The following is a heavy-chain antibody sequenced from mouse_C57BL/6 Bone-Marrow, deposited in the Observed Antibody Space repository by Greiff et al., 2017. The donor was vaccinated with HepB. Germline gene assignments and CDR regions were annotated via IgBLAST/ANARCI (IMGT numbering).Heavy chain of an antibody. D-gene: IGHD1-1*01. CDR1: GFTFSSYG. J-gene: IGHJ2*01. CDR2: ISSGGSYT. V-gene: IGHV5-6*01. CDR3: ARRTTVDY. Sequence: VQLKESGGDLVKPGGSLKLSCAASGFTFSSYGMSWVRQTPHKRLEWVATISSGGSYTYYPDSVKGRFTISRDNAKNTLYLQMSSLKSEDTAMYYCARRTTVDYWGQGTTLTVSS.